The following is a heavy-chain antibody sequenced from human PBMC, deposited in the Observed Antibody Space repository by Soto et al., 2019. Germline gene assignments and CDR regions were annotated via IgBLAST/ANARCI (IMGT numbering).Heavy chain of an antibody. Sequence: ASVKVSCKASGGTFSSYAISWVRQAPGQGLEWMGGIIPIFGTANYAQKFQGRVTITADESTSTAYMELSSLRSEDTAVYYCARGRSITIFGVVLDAFDIWGQGTMVTVSS. CDR1: GGTFSSYA. D-gene: IGHD3-3*01. J-gene: IGHJ3*02. CDR3: ARGRSITIFGVVLDAFDI. V-gene: IGHV1-69*13. CDR2: IIPIFGTA.